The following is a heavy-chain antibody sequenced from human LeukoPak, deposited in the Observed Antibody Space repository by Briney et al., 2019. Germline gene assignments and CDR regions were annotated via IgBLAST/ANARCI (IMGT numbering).Heavy chain of an antibody. J-gene: IGHJ4*02. CDR1: GFTFSSYG. D-gene: IGHD2-15*01. Sequence: GGSLRLSCAASGFTFSSYGMHWVRQAPGKGLEWVAVISYDGSNKYYAGSVKGRFTISRDNSKNTLYLQMNSLRAEDTAVYYCAKLVVVAVRGDCFDYWGQGTLVTVSS. CDR2: ISYDGSNK. CDR3: AKLVVVAVRGDCFDY. V-gene: IGHV3-30*18.